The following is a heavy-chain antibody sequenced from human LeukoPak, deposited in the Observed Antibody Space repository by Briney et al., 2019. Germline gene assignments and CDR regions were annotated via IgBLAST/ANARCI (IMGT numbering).Heavy chain of an antibody. V-gene: IGHV3-30*18. CDR3: AKSITMVRGVPDDAFDI. D-gene: IGHD3-10*01. Sequence: GGSLRLSCAASGFTFSSYGMHWVRQAPGKGLEWVAVISYDGSSKYYADSVKGRFTISRDNSKNTLYLQMNSLRAEDTAVYYCAKSITMVRGVPDDAFDIWGQGTMVTVSS. CDR2: ISYDGSSK. CDR1: GFTFSSYG. J-gene: IGHJ3*02.